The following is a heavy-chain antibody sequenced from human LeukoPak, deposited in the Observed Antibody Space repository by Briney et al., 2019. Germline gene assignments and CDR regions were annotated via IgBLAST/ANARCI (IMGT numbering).Heavy chain of an antibody. D-gene: IGHD6-13*01. CDR2: ISGSGGST. Sequence: PGGSLRLSCAASGFTFSSYAMSWVRQAPGKGLEWVSAISGSGGSTYYADSVKGRLTISRDNSKNTLYLQMNSLRAEDTAVYYCANFPSWYPRTRTGYYFDYWGQGTLVTVSS. CDR3: ANFPSWYPRTRTGYYFDY. J-gene: IGHJ4*02. V-gene: IGHV3-23*01. CDR1: GFTFSSYA.